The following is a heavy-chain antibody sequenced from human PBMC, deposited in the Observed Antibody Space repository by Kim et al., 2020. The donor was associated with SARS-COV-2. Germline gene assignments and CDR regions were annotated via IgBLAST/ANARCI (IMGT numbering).Heavy chain of an antibody. J-gene: IGHJ4*02. D-gene: IGHD3-16*01. CDR2: IYYSGST. V-gene: IGHV4-39*01. CDR1: GGSISSSSYY. CDR3: ASSEQGPGFVDY. Sequence: SETLSLTCTVSGGSISSSSYYWGWIRQPPGKGLEWIGSIYYSGSTYYNPSLKSRVTISVDTSKNQFSLKLSSVTAADTAVYYCASSEQGPGFVDYWGQGTLVTVSS.